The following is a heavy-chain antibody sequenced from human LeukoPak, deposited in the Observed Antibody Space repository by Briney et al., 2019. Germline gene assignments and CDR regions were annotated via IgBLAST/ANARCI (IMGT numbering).Heavy chain of an antibody. CDR2: AYNSGTT. J-gene: IGHJ4*02. CDR3: ARDAY. CDR1: GVSIGSHY. V-gene: IGHV4-59*11. Sequence: PSETLSLTCTVFGVSIGSHYWSWIRQSPGKGLEWIGCAYNSGTTVYNPSLTGRVTISVDTSKNQYSLNLRSVTAADAAVYYCARDAYWGQGILVTVSS.